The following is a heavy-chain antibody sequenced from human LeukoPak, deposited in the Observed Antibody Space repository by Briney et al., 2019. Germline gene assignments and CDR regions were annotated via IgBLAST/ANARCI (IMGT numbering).Heavy chain of an antibody. CDR1: GFTFSRSG. J-gene: IGHJ4*02. CDR3: GKDLTGGWPLDY. Sequence: GGSLRLSCAASGFTFSRSGMHWVRQAPGKGLEWAAFISDDGRRKYYADSVKGRFTISRDDSKNTVYLQMNSLRSEDTAMYYCGKDLTGGWPLDYWGQGTLVTVSS. CDR2: ISDDGRRK. D-gene: IGHD6-19*01. V-gene: IGHV3-30*18.